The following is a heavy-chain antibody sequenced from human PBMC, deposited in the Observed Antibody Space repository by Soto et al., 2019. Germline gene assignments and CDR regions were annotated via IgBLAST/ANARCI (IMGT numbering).Heavy chain of an antibody. CDR2: XXHXGXX. J-gene: IGHJ4*02. CDR3: ARGPDKVVYFDY. CDR1: GGSFSGYY. V-gene: IGHV4-34*01. Sequence: SETLSLTCAVYGGSFSGYYCSWIRQPPGKGLEWXGEXXHXGXXXYXXSLKSRVTISVDTSKNQFSLKLSSVTAADTAVYYCARGPDKVVYFDYWGQGTLVTVSS.